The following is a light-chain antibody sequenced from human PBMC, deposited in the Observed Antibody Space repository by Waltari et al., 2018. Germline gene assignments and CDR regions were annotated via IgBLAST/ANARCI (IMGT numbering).Light chain of an antibody. V-gene: IGKV1-8*01. CDR2: AVS. Sequence: AIRVTQSPSSLSASTSDRVTITCRASQEIRTYLGCSQLKPWKAPKLLRYAVSILQSGVPSRFSGSGSGTDFALHIQNLQSEDFATYYCQQYYAFPRTFGQGTRVEV. CDR3: QQYYAFPRT. CDR1: QEIRTY. J-gene: IGKJ1*01.